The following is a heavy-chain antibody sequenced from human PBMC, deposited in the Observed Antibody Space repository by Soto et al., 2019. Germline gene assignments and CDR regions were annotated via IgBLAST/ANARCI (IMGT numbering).Heavy chain of an antibody. CDR1: GFTFSSYG. D-gene: IGHD5-12*01. J-gene: IGHJ5*02. CDR3: AKCSLHSGYGRFDP. Sequence: QVQLVESGGGVVQPGRSLRLSCAASGFTFSSYGMHWVRQAPGKGLEWVAVISYDGSNKYYADSVKGRFTISRDNYKNKLYQQRNSLRDEDTAVYSWAKCSLHSGYGRFDPWGKGTLVTVSS. V-gene: IGHV3-30*18. CDR2: ISYDGSNK.